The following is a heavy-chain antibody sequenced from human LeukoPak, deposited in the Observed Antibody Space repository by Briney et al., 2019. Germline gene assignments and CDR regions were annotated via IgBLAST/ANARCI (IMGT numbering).Heavy chain of an antibody. CDR2: IYSGGST. CDR1: GLTVSNNY. J-gene: IGHJ4*02. Sequence: GGPLRLSCAASGLTVSNNYMKWVRQAPGKGLEWVSLIYSGGSTYYADSVKGRFTISRDNPKNTLYLQMNNLRAEDTAVYYCAKDLWHNYARYFDYWGQGTLVTVSS. V-gene: IGHV3-53*01. CDR3: AKDLWHNYARYFDY. D-gene: IGHD1/OR15-1a*01.